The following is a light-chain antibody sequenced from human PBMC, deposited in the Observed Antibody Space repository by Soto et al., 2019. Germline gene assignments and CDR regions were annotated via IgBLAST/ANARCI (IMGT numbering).Light chain of an antibody. J-gene: IGKJ1*01. Sequence: DIQMTQSPSTLSASVGDRVTITCRASQSISSWLAWYQQKPGKAPKLLIYDASSLESVVPSRFSGSGSGTEFTLTISSLQPDDFAVYYCQQYNSYSWTFGQGTKLEIK. V-gene: IGKV1-5*01. CDR2: DAS. CDR1: QSISSW. CDR3: QQYNSYSWT.